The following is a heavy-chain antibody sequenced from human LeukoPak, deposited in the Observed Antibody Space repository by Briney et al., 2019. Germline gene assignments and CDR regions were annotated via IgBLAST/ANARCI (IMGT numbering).Heavy chain of an antibody. CDR1: GFTFSSYG. CDR3: VKDTISGYSGYDYFDY. V-gene: IGHV3-30*18. Sequence: GGSLRLSRAASGFTFSSYGMHWVRQAPGKGLEWVAVISYDGSNKYYADSVKGRFTISRDNSKNTLYLQMNSLRAEDTAVYYCVKDTISGYSGYDYFDYWGQGTLVTVSS. D-gene: IGHD5-12*01. CDR2: ISYDGSNK. J-gene: IGHJ4*02.